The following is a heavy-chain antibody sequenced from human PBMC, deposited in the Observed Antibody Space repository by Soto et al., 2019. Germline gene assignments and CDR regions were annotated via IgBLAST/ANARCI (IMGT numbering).Heavy chain of an antibody. Sequence: QVQLQESGPGLVKPSQTLSLTCTVSGGSISSGGYYWSWIRQHPGKGLEWIGYIYYSGSTYYHTSLKSRVTISVDTSKNQFSLKLSSVTAADTAVYYCARDMTHCSGGSCYAGGFDYWGQGTLVTVSS. CDR1: GGSISSGGYY. D-gene: IGHD2-15*01. CDR3: ARDMTHCSGGSCYAGGFDY. CDR2: IYYSGST. V-gene: IGHV4-31*03. J-gene: IGHJ4*02.